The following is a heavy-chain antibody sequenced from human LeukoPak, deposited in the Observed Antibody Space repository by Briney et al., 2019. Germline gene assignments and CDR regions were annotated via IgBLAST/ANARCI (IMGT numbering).Heavy chain of an antibody. Sequence: QAWGSLRLSCAASGFTFSSYGMSWVRQAPGKGLEWVSAISGSGGSTYYADSVKGRFTISRDNSKNTMYLQMNSLRAEDTAVYYCATQQQLGNGLNWFDPWGQGTLVTVSS. CDR1: GFTFSSYG. CDR2: ISGSGGST. V-gene: IGHV3-23*01. CDR3: ATQQQLGNGLNWFDP. J-gene: IGHJ5*02. D-gene: IGHD6-6*01.